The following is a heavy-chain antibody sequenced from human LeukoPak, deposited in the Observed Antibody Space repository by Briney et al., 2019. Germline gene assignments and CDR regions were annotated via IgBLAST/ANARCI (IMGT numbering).Heavy chain of an antibody. CDR2: VYYSGST. Sequence: PSETLSLPCTVSGGSISSSSYYWGWIRQPPGKGLEWIGSVYYSGSTYYNPSLKSRVTISVDTSKNQFSLKLSSVTAADTAVYYCAATMVRGVHTHFDYWAQETLDTVSS. V-gene: IGHV4-39*01. CDR1: GGSISSSSYY. D-gene: IGHD3-10*01. CDR3: AATMVRGVHTHFDY. J-gene: IGHJ4*02.